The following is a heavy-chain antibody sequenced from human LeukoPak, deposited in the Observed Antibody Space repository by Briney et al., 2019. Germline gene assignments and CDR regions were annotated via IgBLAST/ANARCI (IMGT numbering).Heavy chain of an antibody. CDR1: GGSISSSSYY. J-gene: IGHJ6*02. CDR3: ARGMDLLWFGAARYGMDV. D-gene: IGHD3-10*01. V-gene: IGHV4-39*01. Sequence: PSETLSLTCTVSGGSISSSSYYWGWIRQPPGRGLEWIGSIYYSGSTYYNPSLKSRVTISVDTSKNQFSLKLSSVTAADTAVYYCARGMDLLWFGAARYGMDVWGQGTTVTVSS. CDR2: IYYSGST.